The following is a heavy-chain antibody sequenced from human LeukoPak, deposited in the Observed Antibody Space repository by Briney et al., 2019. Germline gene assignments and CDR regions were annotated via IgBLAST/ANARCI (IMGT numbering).Heavy chain of an antibody. J-gene: IGHJ6*03. CDR1: GFSLSSYA. CDR2: IYSGGST. V-gene: IGHV3-53*01. Sequence: TGRSIRLSCAASGFSLSSYAMSWVRQAPGKGLEWVSVIYSGGSTYYADSVKGRFTISRDNSKNTLYLQMNSLRAEDTAVYYCARAGAPAYYYYYMDVWGKGTTVTISS. CDR3: ARAGAPAYYYYYMDV. D-gene: IGHD1-26*01.